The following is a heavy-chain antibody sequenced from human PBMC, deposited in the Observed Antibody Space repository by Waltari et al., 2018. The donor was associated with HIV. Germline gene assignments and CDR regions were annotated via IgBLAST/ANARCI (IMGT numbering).Heavy chain of an antibody. CDR3: ARSLRLAAAGTSYYYYGMDV. V-gene: IGHV1-69*01. CDR2: IIPIFGTA. CDR1: GGPFSSYA. Sequence: QVQLVQSGAEVKKPGSSVKVSCKASGGPFSSYAISWVRQAPGQGLEWMGGIIPIFGTANYAQKFQGRVTITADESTSTAYMELSSLRSEDTAVYYCARSLRLAAAGTSYYYYGMDVWGQGTTVTVSS. J-gene: IGHJ6*02. D-gene: IGHD6-13*01.